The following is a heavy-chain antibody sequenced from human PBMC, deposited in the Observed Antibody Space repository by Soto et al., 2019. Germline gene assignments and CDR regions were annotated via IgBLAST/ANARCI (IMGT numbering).Heavy chain of an antibody. V-gene: IGHV4-31*03. J-gene: IGHJ3*01. D-gene: IGHD2-8*01. CDR1: AGSISTINYY. CDR2: ISYSGST. Sequence: SETLSLTCTVSAGSISTINYYWSWIRQHPEKGLEWIGYISYSGSTFYHSSLKSRATISLDTSKKQFSLTLTSVTAADTAVYYCARSAQWDGFDPWGQGTMVTVS. CDR3: ARSAQWDGFDP.